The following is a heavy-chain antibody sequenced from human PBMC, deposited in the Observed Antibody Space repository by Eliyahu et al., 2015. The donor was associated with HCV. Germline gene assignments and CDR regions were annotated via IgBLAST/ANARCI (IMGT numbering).Heavy chain of an antibody. J-gene: IGHJ4*02. CDR1: GFTVSXNY. Sequence: EVQLVESGGGLVQPGGSLRLSCAXSGFTVSXNYMSWVRQAPGKGLEWVSVIYSGGSTYYADSVKGRFTISRDNSKNTLYLQMNSLRAEDTAVYYCARGVSGYPFDYWGQGTLVTVSS. CDR3: ARGVSGYPFDY. CDR2: IYSGGST. D-gene: IGHD1-1*01. V-gene: IGHV3-66*02.